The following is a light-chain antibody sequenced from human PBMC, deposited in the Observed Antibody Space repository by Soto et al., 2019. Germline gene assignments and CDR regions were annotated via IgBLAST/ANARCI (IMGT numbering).Light chain of an antibody. Sequence: DIQMTQSPSSLSASVGDRVTITSRASQGIRDALGWYQQKPGKVPKRLIYSASSLQSGVPSRFSGSGSETEFTLTISSLQPEDFATYYCLQHSDYPFTFGQGTRLEI. CDR3: LQHSDYPFT. CDR1: QGIRDA. CDR2: SAS. J-gene: IGKJ2*01. V-gene: IGKV1-17*01.